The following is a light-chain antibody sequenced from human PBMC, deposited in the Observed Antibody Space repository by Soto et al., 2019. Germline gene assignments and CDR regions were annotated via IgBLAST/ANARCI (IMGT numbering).Light chain of an antibody. CDR3: QQYDDWPLT. CDR2: DAS. J-gene: IGKJ4*01. V-gene: IGKV3D-15*01. CDR1: QSISSN. Sequence: EIVMTQSPATLSVSPGERATLSCRASQSISSNLAWYQQKPGQAPRLVIYDASTRATDTPSRFSGSGSGTELTLTISSLQSEDLALYYCQQYDDWPLTFGGETKVEIK.